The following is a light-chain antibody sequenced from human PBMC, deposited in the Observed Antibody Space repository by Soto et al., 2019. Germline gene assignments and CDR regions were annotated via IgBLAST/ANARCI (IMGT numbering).Light chain of an antibody. Sequence: DINLTQSPSFLSASVGDRVTITCRASQGISTYLAWYQQKPGKAPNLLIYTASTLQTGVPSRFSGSAFGTEFTLTISSLQPEDFATYYCQQLAGFPITFGQGTLLEI. CDR1: QGISTY. CDR3: QQLAGFPIT. V-gene: IGKV1-9*01. CDR2: TAS. J-gene: IGKJ5*01.